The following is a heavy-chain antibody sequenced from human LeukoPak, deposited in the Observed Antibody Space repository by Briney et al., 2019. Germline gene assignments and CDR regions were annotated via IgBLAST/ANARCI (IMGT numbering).Heavy chain of an antibody. CDR2: INHSGST. D-gene: IGHD6-19*01. CDR3: ARDPGIAVAGISGLFDY. J-gene: IGHJ4*02. CDR1: GASISSSSSY. Sequence: SDTLSLTCTVSGASISSSSSYWGWIRQPPGKGLEWIGEINHSGSTNYNPSLKSRVTISVDTSKNQFSLKLSSVTAADTAVYYCARDPGIAVAGISGLFDYWGQGTLVTVSS. V-gene: IGHV4-39*07.